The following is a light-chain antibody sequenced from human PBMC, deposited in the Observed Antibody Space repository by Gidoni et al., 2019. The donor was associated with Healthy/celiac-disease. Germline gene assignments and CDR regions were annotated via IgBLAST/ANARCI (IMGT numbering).Light chain of an antibody. CDR2: TAS. CDR1: RSISSY. Sequence: DIQMTPSPSSLSASVGDRLTITCRASRSISSYLNWYQQKPGKAPKLLIYTASSLPSGVPSRFSGSGSGTDFTLTISSLHPEDFATYYCQQSYSTPWTFXQXTKVEIK. V-gene: IGKV1-39*01. CDR3: QQSYSTPWT. J-gene: IGKJ1*01.